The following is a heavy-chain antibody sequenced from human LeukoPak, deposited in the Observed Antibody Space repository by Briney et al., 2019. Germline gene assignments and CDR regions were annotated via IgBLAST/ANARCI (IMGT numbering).Heavy chain of an antibody. V-gene: IGHV3-30-3*01. CDR1: GFTFSSYA. Sequence: EAGGSLRLSCAASGFTFSSYAMHWVRQAPGKGLEWVAVISYDGSNKYYADSVKGRYTISRDNSKNTLYLQMNSLRAEDTAVYYCARQPSRRDGPTRAYYFDYWGQGTLVTVSS. J-gene: IGHJ4*02. CDR3: ARQPSRRDGPTRAYYFDY. CDR2: ISYDGSNK. D-gene: IGHD2-8*01.